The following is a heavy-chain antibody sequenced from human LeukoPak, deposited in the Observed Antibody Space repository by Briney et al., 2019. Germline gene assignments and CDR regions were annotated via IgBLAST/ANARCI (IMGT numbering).Heavy chain of an antibody. Sequence: KPSETLSLTCTVSGGSISSYYWSWIRQPPGKGLEWIGYIYYSWSTNYNPSLKSRVTISVDTSKNQFSLKLSSVTAADTAVYYCARMQPAHRTFDIWGQGTMVTVSS. CDR3: ARMQPAHRTFDI. CDR1: GGSISSYY. D-gene: IGHD6-13*01. V-gene: IGHV4-59*08. CDR2: IYYSWST. J-gene: IGHJ3*02.